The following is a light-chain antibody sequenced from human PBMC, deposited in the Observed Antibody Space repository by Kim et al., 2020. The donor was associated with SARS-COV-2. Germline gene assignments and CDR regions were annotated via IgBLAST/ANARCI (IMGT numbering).Light chain of an antibody. Sequence: EIVLTQSPGTLSLSPGERATLSCRASQSVSSSYLAWYQQKPGQSPRLLIYATSSRATGIPDRFSGSGSGTDFTLTISRLEPEDFAVYYCQQYVSSPPRITFGQGTRLDIK. CDR1: QSVSSSY. V-gene: IGKV3-20*01. J-gene: IGKJ5*01. CDR2: ATS. CDR3: QQYVSSPPRIT.